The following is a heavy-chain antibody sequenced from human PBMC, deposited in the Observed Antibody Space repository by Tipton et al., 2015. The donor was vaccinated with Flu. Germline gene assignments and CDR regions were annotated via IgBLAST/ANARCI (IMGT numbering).Heavy chain of an antibody. CDR3: GKDMGHRGYYYYYYGMDV. J-gene: IGHJ6*02. CDR1: GFTFDDYA. D-gene: IGHD3-10*01. V-gene: IGHV3-9*01. Sequence: SLRLSCAASGFTFDDYAMHWVRQAPGKGLEWVSGISWNMCSIGHADSVKGRFTISRDNANNSLYLQMNRLRADDTALYYCGKDMGHRGYYYYYYGMDVWGQGTTVTVSS. CDR2: ISWNMCSI.